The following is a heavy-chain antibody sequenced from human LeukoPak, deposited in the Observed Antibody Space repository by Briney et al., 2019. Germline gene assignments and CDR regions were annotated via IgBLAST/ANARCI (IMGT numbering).Heavy chain of an antibody. Sequence: GASVKVSCKTSGYTFTGYYMRWMRQAPGQGLEWMGWINLNSGGTNYAQKFQGRVIMTRDTSTSTAYMELNRLRFDDTAVYYCASWAGGNEPIASFDYWGQGTLVTVSS. CDR2: INLNSGGT. V-gene: IGHV1-2*02. D-gene: IGHD1-14*01. J-gene: IGHJ4*02. CDR3: ASWAGGNEPIASFDY. CDR1: GYTFTGYY.